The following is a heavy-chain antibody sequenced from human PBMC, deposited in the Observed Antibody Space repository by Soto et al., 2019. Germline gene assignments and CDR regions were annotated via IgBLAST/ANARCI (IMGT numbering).Heavy chain of an antibody. CDR2: IWYDGSNK. Sequence: QVQLVESGGGVVQPGRSLRLSCAASGFTFSSYGMHWVRQAPGKGLEWVAVIWYDGSNKYYADSVKGRFTISRDNSKNTLYLQMNSLRAEDTAVYYCARDSCSGGSRQLEFDYWGQGTLVTVSS. CDR3: ARDSCSGGSRQLEFDY. V-gene: IGHV3-33*01. J-gene: IGHJ4*02. CDR1: GFTFSSYG. D-gene: IGHD2-15*01.